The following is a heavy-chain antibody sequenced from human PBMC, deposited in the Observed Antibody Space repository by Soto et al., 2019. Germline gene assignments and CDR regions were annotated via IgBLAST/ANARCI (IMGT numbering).Heavy chain of an antibody. V-gene: IGHV4-61*08. J-gene: IGHJ5*02. D-gene: IGHD3-3*01. CDR1: GGSVSSGGYY. CDR3: ARNRGSDFWSGSNWFDP. Sequence: PSETLSLTCTVSGGSVSSGGYYWSWIRQPPGKGLEWIGYIYYSGSTNYNPSLKSRVTISVDTSKNQFSLKLSSVTAADTAVYYCARNRGSDFWSGSNWFDPWGQGTLVTVSS. CDR2: IYYSGST.